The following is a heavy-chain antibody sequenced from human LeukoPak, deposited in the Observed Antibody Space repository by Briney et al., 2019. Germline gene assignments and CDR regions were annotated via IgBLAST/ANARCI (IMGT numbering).Heavy chain of an antibody. CDR3: ARDYGGNSGWFDP. CDR2: MNPNSGNT. J-gene: IGHJ5*02. Sequence: GASVKVSSKASGYTFSSYDINWVRQAAGQGLEWMGWMNPNSGNTGYAQTFQGRVTITRDTSISTAYMELSSLTSEDTAVYYCARDYGGNSGWFDPWGQGTLVTVSS. CDR1: GYTFSSYD. V-gene: IGHV1-8*03. D-gene: IGHD4-23*01.